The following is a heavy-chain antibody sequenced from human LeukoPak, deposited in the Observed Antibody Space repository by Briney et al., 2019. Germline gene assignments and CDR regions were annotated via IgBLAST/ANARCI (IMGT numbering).Heavy chain of an antibody. CDR3: ARAGANFKTSPFDY. CDR2: ISSSSSYI. Sequence: GGSLRLSCAASGFTFSSYSMNWVLQTPGKGLEWVSSISSSSSYIYYADSVKGRFTISRDNAKNSLYLQMNSLRAEDTAVYYCARAGANFKTSPFDYWGQGTLVTVSS. D-gene: IGHD4/OR15-4a*01. CDR1: GFTFSSYS. J-gene: IGHJ4*02. V-gene: IGHV3-21*01.